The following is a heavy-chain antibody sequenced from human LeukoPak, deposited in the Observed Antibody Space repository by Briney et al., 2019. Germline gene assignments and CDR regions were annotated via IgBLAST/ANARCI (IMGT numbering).Heavy chain of an antibody. V-gene: IGHV3-20*04. J-gene: IGHJ4*02. CDR1: GFTFDDYA. CDR3: ARGGGYSYGSFDY. D-gene: IGHD5-18*01. Sequence: GGSLRLSCAASGFTFDDYAMSWVRQAPGKGLECISGINWNGTGTDYADSVKGRFTISRDNAKNTLYLQMNSLRAEDTAVYYCARGGGYSYGSFDYWGQGTLVTVSS. CDR2: INWNGTGT.